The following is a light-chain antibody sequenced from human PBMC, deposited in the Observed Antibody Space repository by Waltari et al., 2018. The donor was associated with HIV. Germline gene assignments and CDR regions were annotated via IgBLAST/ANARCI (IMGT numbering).Light chain of an antibody. CDR2: EVS. CDR3: SSYTTRSTVI. J-gene: IGLJ2*01. CDR1: STDVGHYDY. V-gene: IGLV2-14*01. Sequence: QSALTQPASVSGSPGQSITISCTGTSTDVGHYDYVSWYRQHPGKAPKLIIYEVSNRPSGVSNRFSGSQSVNTASLTISGLQAEDEADYYCSSYTTRSTVIFGGGTKLTVL.